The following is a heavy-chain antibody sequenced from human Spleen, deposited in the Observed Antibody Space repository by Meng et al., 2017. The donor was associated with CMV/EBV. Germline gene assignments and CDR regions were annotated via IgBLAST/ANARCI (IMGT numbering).Heavy chain of an antibody. J-gene: IGHJ4*02. D-gene: IGHD3-22*01. CDR1: FPFSTAW. Sequence: FPFSTAWISWVHQTPGKRLEWVGRIKSKTDVGTTDYAAPVKGRFTISRDDSKNTLYLQMNSLKTEDTAVYYCTTEDLGYYDSSGYFDYWGQGTLVTVSS. V-gene: IGHV3-15*01. CDR3: TTEDLGYYDSSGYFDY. CDR2: IKSKTDVGTT.